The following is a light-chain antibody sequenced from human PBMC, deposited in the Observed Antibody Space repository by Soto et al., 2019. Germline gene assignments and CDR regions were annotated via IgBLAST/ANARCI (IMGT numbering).Light chain of an antibody. J-gene: IGLJ2*01. CDR3: RSYAGRNTLV. CDR1: SSDVGGYNY. Sequence: QSALTQPPSASGAPGQSVTISCTGTSSDVGGYNYVSWYQQHPGKAPKLMIYEVSKRPSGVPDPFSGSKSGNTASLTVSGLQAEYEADDCCRSYAGRNTLVFGGGTKLTVL. CDR2: EVS. V-gene: IGLV2-8*01.